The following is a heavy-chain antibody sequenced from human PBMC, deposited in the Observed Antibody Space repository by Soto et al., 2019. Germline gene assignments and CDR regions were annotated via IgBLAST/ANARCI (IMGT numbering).Heavy chain of an antibody. CDR2: IKRKTDGGTT. V-gene: IGHV3-15*07. CDR3: ARVQLGTATTRPLDY. Sequence: GGSLRLSCAASAFTFSNAWMNWVRQAPEKGLEWVGRIKRKTDGGTTDYDAPVKGRFTISRDDSKNTVYLQMNSLKTAETAVYYCARVQLGTATTRPLDYWGQGTLVTSPQ. D-gene: IGHD1-1*01. CDR1: AFTFSNAW. J-gene: IGHJ4*02.